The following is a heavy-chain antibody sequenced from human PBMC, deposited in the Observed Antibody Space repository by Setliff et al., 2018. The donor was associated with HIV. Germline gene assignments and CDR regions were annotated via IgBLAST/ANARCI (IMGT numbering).Heavy chain of an antibody. D-gene: IGHD3-22*01. CDR1: GGSISSGGYY. Sequence: SETLSLTCTVSGGSISSGGYYWSWIRQHPGKGLEWIGYIYYSGSTYYNPSLKSRVTISVDTSKNQFSLKLSSVTAADTAAFYCARGTLYYYDTGGYSYFDYWGQGTLVTVSS. CDR2: IYYSGST. V-gene: IGHV4-31*03. CDR3: ARGTLYYYDTGGYSYFDY. J-gene: IGHJ4*02.